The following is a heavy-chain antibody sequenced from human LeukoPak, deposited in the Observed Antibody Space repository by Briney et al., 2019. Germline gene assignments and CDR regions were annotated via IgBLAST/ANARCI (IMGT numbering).Heavy chain of an antibody. CDR1: GYSFTSYW. Sequence: GESLKISCKGSGYSFTSYWIGWVRQMPGKGLEWMGIIYPGDSDTRYSPSFQGQVTISADKSISTAYLQWSSLKASDTAMYYCARHWLSLRERWHKDYYSGMDVWGQGTTVTVSS. CDR2: IYPGDSDT. D-gene: IGHD5-24*01. J-gene: IGHJ6*02. CDR3: ARHWLSLRERWHKDYYSGMDV. V-gene: IGHV5-51*01.